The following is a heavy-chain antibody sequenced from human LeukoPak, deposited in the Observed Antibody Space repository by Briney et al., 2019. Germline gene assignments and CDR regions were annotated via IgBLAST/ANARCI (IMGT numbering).Heavy chain of an antibody. V-gene: IGHV4-4*07. J-gene: IGHJ3*02. Sequence: SETLSLTCTVSGGSISSYYWSWIRQPAGKGLEWIGRIYTSGSTNYNPSLKSRVTMSVDTSKNQFSLKLSSVTAADTAVYYCAGGYNWNDVGAFDIWGQGTTVTVSS. CDR3: AGGYNWNDVGAFDI. D-gene: IGHD1-20*01. CDR2: IYTSGST. CDR1: GGSISSYY.